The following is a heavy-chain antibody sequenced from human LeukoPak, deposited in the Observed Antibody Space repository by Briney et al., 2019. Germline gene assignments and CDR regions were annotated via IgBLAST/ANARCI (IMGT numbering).Heavy chain of an antibody. CDR3: AKDGTSYYYIYY. D-gene: IGHD2/OR15-2a*01. J-gene: IGHJ4*02. CDR2: IRYDGSNT. V-gene: IGHV3-30*02. CDR1: GFTFNNYG. Sequence: GGSLRLSCAASGFTFNNYGMHWVRQAPGKGLEWLAFIRYDGSNTYFADSVKGRFTVSRDDSKNTLYLQMNSLRGDDTAVYYCAKDGTSYYYIYYWGQGTLVTVSS.